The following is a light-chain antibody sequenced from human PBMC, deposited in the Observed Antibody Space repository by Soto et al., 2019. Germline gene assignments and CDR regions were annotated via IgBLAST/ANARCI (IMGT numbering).Light chain of an antibody. V-gene: IGKV1-39*01. CDR3: QQSYSTLWT. Sequence: DIQMTQSPSSLSASVGDRVTITCRASQSISSYLNCYQQKPGKAPKLLIYAASSLQSGVPSRFRGSGSGTDFTLTISSLQPEDFATYYCQQSYSTLWTFGQGTKVEIK. CDR2: AAS. CDR1: QSISSY. J-gene: IGKJ1*01.